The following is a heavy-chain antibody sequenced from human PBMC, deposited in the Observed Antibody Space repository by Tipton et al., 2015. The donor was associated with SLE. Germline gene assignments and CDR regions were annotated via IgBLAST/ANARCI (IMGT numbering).Heavy chain of an antibody. CDR3: ARAPGETWFET. D-gene: IGHD7-27*01. Sequence: QLVQSGAEVKESGESLKISCKASEYTFSNYWIGWVRQMPGKGLEWMAIIFPGDSDSRYSPSFQGQVTVSVDRSINTAYLQWSSLKASDTAIYYCARAPGETWFETWGQGTLVTVSS. CDR1: EYTFSNYW. V-gene: IGHV5-51*01. CDR2: IFPGDSDS. J-gene: IGHJ5*02.